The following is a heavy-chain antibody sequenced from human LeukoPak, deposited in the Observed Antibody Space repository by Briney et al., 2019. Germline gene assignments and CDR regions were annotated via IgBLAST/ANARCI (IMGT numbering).Heavy chain of an antibody. Sequence: SETLSLTCTVSGGSISSYYWSWIRQPPGKGLEWIGYIYYSGSTNYNPSLKSRVTISVDTSKNQFSLKLSSVTAADTAVYYCARLPVQLGGVFDYWGQGTLVTVSS. CDR2: IYYSGST. J-gene: IGHJ4*02. V-gene: IGHV4-59*08. CDR1: GGSISSYY. CDR3: ARLPVQLGGVFDY. D-gene: IGHD1-1*01.